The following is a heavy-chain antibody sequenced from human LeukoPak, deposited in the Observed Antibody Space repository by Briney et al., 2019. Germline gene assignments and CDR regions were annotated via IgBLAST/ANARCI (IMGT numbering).Heavy chain of an antibody. CDR2: VYYSGST. CDR1: GGSISTYY. D-gene: IGHD3-22*01. V-gene: IGHV4-59*06. CDR3: ARSDSSGYYYDY. J-gene: IGHJ4*02. Sequence: SETLSLTCTVSGGSISTYYWSWIRQHPGTGLEWIGYVYYSGSTYYNPSLKSRFSISVDTSKNHFSLNLSSVTAADTAVYYCARSDSSGYYYDYWGQGTLVTVSS.